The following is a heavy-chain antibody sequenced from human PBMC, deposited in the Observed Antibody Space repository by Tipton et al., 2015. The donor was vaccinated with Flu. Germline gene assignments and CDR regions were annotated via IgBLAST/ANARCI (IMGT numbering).Heavy chain of an antibody. D-gene: IGHD1-26*01. CDR3: ARDYEGATKWGNYYYYMDV. CDR1: GGSISSYY. CDR2: IYTSGST. V-gene: IGHV4-4*07. Sequence: GLVKPSETLSLTCTVSGGSISSYYWSWIRQPAGKGLEWIGRIYTSGSTNYNPSLKSRVTISVDTSRNQFSLKLSSVTAADTAVYYCARDYEGATKWGNYYYYMDVWGKGTTVTVSS. J-gene: IGHJ6*03.